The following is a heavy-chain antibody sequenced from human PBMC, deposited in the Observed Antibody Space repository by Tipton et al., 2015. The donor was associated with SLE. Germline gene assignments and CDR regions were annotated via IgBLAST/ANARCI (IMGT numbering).Heavy chain of an antibody. CDR1: GGSISDYF. CDR2: IYYSEST. CDR3: ARDPPRDFWSEAFGV. Sequence: TLSLTCTVSGGSISDYFCSWIRQPPGKGLEWIGYIYYSESTNYNPSLEGRVTMSVDTSRNQFSLKLTSVTAADTALYYCARDPPRDFWSEAFGVWGQGTMVTVST. V-gene: IGHV4-59*12. D-gene: IGHD3-3*01. J-gene: IGHJ3*01.